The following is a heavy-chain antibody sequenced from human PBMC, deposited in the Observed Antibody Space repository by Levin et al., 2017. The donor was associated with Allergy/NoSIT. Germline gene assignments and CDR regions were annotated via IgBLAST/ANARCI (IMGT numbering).Heavy chain of an antibody. V-gene: IGHV3-23*01. CDR3: AKDQRGIAAAGREYYYYDGMDV. D-gene: IGHD6-13*01. CDR1: GFTFSSYA. Sequence: SCAASGFTFSSYAMSWVRQAPGKGLEWVSAISGSGGSTYYADSVKGRFTISRDNSKNTLYLQMNSLRAEDTAVYYCAKDQRGIAAAGREYYYYDGMDVWGQGTTVTVSS. J-gene: IGHJ6*02. CDR2: ISGSGGST.